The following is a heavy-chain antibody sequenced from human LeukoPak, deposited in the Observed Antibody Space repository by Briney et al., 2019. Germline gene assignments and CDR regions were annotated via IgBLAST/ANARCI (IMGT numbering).Heavy chain of an antibody. CDR3: ARVRPHPIIDV. Sequence: GGSLRLSCAASGFTASNNYMSWVRQAPGKGLEWVSVICTGVSTYYADSVKGRFAISRDNSKNTLYLQMNSLRAEDTGVYYCARVRPHPIIDVWGKGTTVTVSS. V-gene: IGHV3-53*01. CDR2: ICTGVST. D-gene: IGHD6-6*01. CDR1: GFTASNNY. J-gene: IGHJ6*03.